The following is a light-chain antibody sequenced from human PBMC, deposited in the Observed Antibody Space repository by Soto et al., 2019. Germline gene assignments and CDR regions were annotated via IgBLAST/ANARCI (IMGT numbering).Light chain of an antibody. Sequence: EIVMTQSPATLSVSPGERATLSCRASQSVSSNLAWYHQKPGQAPRLLIYGASTRVTGIPARFSGSGSGTEFTLTISSLQSEDFAVYYCQQDNNWPPGTFGQGTKVEIK. V-gene: IGKV3-15*01. CDR1: QSVSSN. CDR3: QQDNNWPPGT. J-gene: IGKJ1*01. CDR2: GAS.